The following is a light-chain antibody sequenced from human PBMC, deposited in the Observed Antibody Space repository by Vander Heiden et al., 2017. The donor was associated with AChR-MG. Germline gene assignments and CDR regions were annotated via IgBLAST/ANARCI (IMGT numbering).Light chain of an antibody. CDR2: SAS. V-gene: IGKV1-39*01. J-gene: IGKJ1*01. CDR3: QQSYSAPPT. CDR1: QSISIY. Sequence: DIQMTQSPSSLSASVGDRVTITCRASQSISIYLNWYQQKPGKAPKLLIYSASSLQSGVPSRFSGSGSGTDFTLTISSLQPEDFATYYCQQSYSAPPTFGQGTKVEVQ.